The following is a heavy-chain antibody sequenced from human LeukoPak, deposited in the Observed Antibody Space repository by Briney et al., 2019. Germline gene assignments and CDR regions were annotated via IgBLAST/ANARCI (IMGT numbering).Heavy chain of an antibody. CDR1: GGSISSSN. D-gene: IGHD1-26*01. CDR2: ISSSGSYI. Sequence: GTLSLTCAVSGGSISSSNWWSWVRQAPGKGLEWVSSISSSGSYITYADSVKGRFTVSRDNAKNSLSLQMNSLRADDTAVYYCARVAVSPTWEGHYYYYYMDVWGKGTTVTIPS. CDR3: ARVAVSPTWEGHYYYYYMDV. V-gene: IGHV3-21*01. J-gene: IGHJ6*03.